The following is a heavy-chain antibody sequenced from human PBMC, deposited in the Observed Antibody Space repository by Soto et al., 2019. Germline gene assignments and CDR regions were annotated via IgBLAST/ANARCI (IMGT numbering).Heavy chain of an antibody. J-gene: IGHJ4*02. CDR2: IIHILGIA. Sequence: QVQLVQSGAEVKKPGSSVKVSCKASGGTFSSYTISWVRQAPGQGLEWMGRIIHILGIANYAQKFQGRVTITADKYTSTAYMELSILRSEDTAVSYCEREEYYYGSGAFFDYWGQGTLVTVSS. CDR3: EREEYYYGSGAFFDY. D-gene: IGHD3-10*01. CDR1: GGTFSSYT. V-gene: IGHV1-69*08.